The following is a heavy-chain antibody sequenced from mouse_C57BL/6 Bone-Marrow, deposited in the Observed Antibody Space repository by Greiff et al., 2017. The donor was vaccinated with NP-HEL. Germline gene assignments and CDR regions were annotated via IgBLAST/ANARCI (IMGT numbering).Heavy chain of an antibody. CDR2: INPSNGGT. J-gene: IGHJ4*01. V-gene: IGHV1-53*01. CDR3: ARPGIGRYYAMDY. D-gene: IGHD2-14*01. Sequence: QVQLQQPGTELVKPGASVKLSCKASGYTFTSYWMHWVKQRPGQGLEWIGNINPSNGGTNYNEKFKSKATLTIDKSSSTAYMQLSSLTSEDSAVYYCARPGIGRYYAMDYWGQGTSVTVSS. CDR1: GYTFTSYW.